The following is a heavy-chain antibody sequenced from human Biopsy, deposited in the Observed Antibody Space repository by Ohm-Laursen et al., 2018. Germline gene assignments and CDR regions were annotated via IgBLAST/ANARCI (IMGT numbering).Heavy chain of an antibody. CDR3: AVEYYDSSGYYNPKWFNP. V-gene: IGHV3-21*01. D-gene: IGHD3-22*01. CDR1: GFTLNSYA. Sequence: SLRLSCTASGFTLNSYALNWVRQAPGKGLEWVSSISAGSNYIYYTDSVKGRFTISRDNAQNSLYLQMNSLRAEDTAFYYCAVEYYDSSGYYNPKWFNPWGQGTLVTVSS. J-gene: IGHJ5*02. CDR2: ISAGSNYI.